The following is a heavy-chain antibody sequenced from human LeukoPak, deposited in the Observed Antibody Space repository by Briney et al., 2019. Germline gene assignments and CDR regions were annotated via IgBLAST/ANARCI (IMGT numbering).Heavy chain of an antibody. Sequence: SETLSLTCAVYGGSFSGYYWSWIRQPPGKGLERIGEINHSGSTNYNPSLKSRVTISVDTSKNQFSLKLSSVTAADTAVYYCARGTIFGARVDYWGQGTLVTVSS. CDR2: INHSGST. CDR3: ARGTIFGARVDY. CDR1: GGSFSGYY. D-gene: IGHD3-3*01. V-gene: IGHV4-34*01. J-gene: IGHJ4*02.